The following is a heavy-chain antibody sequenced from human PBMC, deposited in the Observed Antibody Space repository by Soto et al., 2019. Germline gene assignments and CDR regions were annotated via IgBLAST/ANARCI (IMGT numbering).Heavy chain of an antibody. CDR2: INLSGSS. CDR1: GGSFSGYY. Sequence: SETLSLTCAVYGGSFSGYYWNWIRQPPGKGLECIGEINLSGSSNYNPSLKSRVTISVDTSKNQVSLKLSSVTAADTAVYYCARSGSYSQKFDYWGQGTLVTVSS. V-gene: IGHV4-34*01. J-gene: IGHJ4*02. D-gene: IGHD1-26*01. CDR3: ARSGSYSQKFDY.